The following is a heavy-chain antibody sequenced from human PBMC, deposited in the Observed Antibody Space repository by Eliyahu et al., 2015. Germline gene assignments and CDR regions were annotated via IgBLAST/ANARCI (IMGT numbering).Heavy chain of an antibody. CDR3: AVDLGRSLSGVGAPSWYFGL. J-gene: IGHJ2*01. V-gene: IGHV4-31*03. CDR2: IFSSGGT. D-gene: IGHD1-26*01. Sequence: QVQLQESGPGLVKPSETLSLTCXVSGGSIARGGXYXXWIRXFPGEGLEWIGYIFSSGGTYYNPSLKSRVSISMDTSSNQLSLRLYSVAAADTAIYYCAVDLGRSLSGVGAPSWYFGLWGRGALVTVSS. CDR1: GGSIARGGXY.